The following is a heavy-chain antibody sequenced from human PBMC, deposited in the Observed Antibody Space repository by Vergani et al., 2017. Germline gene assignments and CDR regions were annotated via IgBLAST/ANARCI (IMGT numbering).Heavy chain of an antibody. CDR3: ARWSGAAGNWFDP. CDR2: IYYSGST. J-gene: IGHJ5*02. Sequence: QVQLQEPGPGLVKPSETLSLTCTVSGGSISSYYWSWIRQPPGKGLEWIGYIYYSGSTNYNPSLKSRVTISVDTSKNQFSLKLSSVTAADTAVYYCARWSGAAGNWFDPWGQGTLVTVSS. V-gene: IGHV4-59*01. CDR1: GGSISSYY. D-gene: IGHD3-3*01.